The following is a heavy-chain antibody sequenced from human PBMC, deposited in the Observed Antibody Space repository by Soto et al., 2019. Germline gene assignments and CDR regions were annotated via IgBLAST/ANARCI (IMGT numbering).Heavy chain of an antibody. V-gene: IGHV3-33*01. D-gene: IGHD3-10*01. CDR1: GLTLSTYG. Sequence: GALSVSAAPPGLTLSTYGILWVRQAPGKGLEWAAVIWYDGSNQYYADSVKGRFTISRDNSKNMLYLQMKSMRAEDTAVYYCARELGAFNYGSAYFDYWGQGTPVTVSS. CDR2: IWYDGSNQ. CDR3: ARELGAFNYGSAYFDY. J-gene: IGHJ4*02.